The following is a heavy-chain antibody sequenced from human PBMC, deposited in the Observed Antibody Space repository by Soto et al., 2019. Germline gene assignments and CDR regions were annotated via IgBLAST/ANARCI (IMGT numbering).Heavy chain of an antibody. CDR2: IVPIYRTA. D-gene: IGHD6-13*01. V-gene: IGHV1-69*13. CDR3: VRDSGAKLSSS. CDR1: GGTFSSYR. Sequence: SVKVSCKASGGTFSSYRINWVRQAPGQGLEWVGGIVPIYRTADYAQQFHGRVTITADESARTSYMVLRSLKSQDTAVYYCVRDSGAKLSSSWGQGTLVTVSS. J-gene: IGHJ4*02.